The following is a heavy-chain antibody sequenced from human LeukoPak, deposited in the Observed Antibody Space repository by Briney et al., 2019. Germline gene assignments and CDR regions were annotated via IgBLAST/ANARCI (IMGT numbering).Heavy chain of an antibody. CDR3: AKDGYCSSTSCLYYYYGMDV. D-gene: IGHD2-2*03. V-gene: IGHV3-11*04. Sequence: GGSLRLSCAASGFTFSDHYMSWIRQAPGKGLEWIAHISGDGDIIYHKDSFQGRFTISRDNAKNSLYLQMNNLRAEDTAVYYCAKDGYCSSTSCLYYYYGMDVWGQGTTVTVSS. CDR1: GFTFSDHY. J-gene: IGHJ6*02. CDR2: ISGDGDII.